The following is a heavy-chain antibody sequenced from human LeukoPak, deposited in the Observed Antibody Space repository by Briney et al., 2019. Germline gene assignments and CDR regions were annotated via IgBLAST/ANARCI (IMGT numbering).Heavy chain of an antibody. Sequence: EASVKVSCKASGYTFTGYYMHWVRQAPGQGLEWMGWINPDSGATNYAQRFQGRFTMTRDTSISTAYMELSRLRSDDTALYYCARSEMADYWGQGTLVTVSS. CDR1: GYTFTGYY. V-gene: IGHV1-2*02. J-gene: IGHJ4*02. CDR3: ARSEMADY. CDR2: INPDSGAT. D-gene: IGHD1-14*01.